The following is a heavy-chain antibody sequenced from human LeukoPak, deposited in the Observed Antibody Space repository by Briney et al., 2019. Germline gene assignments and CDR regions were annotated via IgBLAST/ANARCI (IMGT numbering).Heavy chain of an antibody. CDR3: AKDHDSSGYYFDY. J-gene: IGHJ4*02. D-gene: IGHD3-22*01. Sequence: TGGSLRLSCAASGFTFSSYGMHWVRQAPGKGLEWVAVISYDGSNKYYADSVKGRFTISRDNSKNTLYLQMNSLRAEDTAVYYCAKDHDSSGYYFDYWGQGTLVTVSS. CDR1: GFTFSSYG. CDR2: ISYDGSNK. V-gene: IGHV3-30*18.